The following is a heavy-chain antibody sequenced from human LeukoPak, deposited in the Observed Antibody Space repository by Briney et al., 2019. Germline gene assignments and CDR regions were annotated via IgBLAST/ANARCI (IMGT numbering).Heavy chain of an antibody. CDR1: GFTFSSYG. D-gene: IGHD5-18*01. CDR2: IWYDGSNK. CDR3: ARNDYSYGDFDY. J-gene: IGHJ4*02. V-gene: IGHV3-33*01. Sequence: GGSLRLSCAASGFTFSSYGMHWVRQAPGKGLEWVAVIWYDGSNKYYADSVKGRFTISRDNSKNTLYLQMNSLRAEDTAVYYCARNDYSYGDFDYWGQGTLVTVSS.